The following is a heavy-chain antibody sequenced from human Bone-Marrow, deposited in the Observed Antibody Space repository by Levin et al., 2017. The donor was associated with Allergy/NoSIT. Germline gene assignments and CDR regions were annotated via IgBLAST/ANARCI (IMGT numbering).Heavy chain of an antibody. J-gene: IGHJ4*02. CDR3: ARTHTRDIVVVVATYFDC. V-gene: IGHV3-21*01. CDR1: GFTFSSYS. D-gene: IGHD2-15*01. Sequence: GGSLRLSCAASGFTFSSYSMNWVRQAPGKGLEWVSSISSSSSYIYYADSVKGRFTISRDNAKNSLYLQMNSLRAEDTAVYYCARTHTRDIVVVVATYFDCWGQGTLVTVSS. CDR2: ISSSSSYI.